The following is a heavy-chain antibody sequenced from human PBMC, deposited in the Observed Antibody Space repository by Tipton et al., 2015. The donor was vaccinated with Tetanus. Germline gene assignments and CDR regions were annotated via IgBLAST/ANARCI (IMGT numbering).Heavy chain of an antibody. Sequence: TLSLTCTVSGGSISSSSYYWGWIRQPPGKGLEWIGSIYYSGSTYYNPSLKSRVTISVDTSKNQFSLKLSSVTAADTAVYYCARGYSYGGGWLDPWGQGTLVTVSS. CDR3: ARGYSYGGGWLDP. V-gene: IGHV4-39*01. CDR2: IYYSGST. D-gene: IGHD5-18*01. CDR1: GGSISSSSYY. J-gene: IGHJ5*02.